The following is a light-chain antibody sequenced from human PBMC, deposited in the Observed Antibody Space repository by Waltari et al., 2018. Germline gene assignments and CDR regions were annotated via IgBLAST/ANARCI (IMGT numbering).Light chain of an antibody. J-gene: IGLJ2*01. CDR2: DVS. Sequence: QSALTQPAPVSVFPGQSVTISRTGNSSSAGCCNYVSWYHPHPGKAPNLMIYDVSKRPSGVSNRCAGAKSGNTASLTISGLQAEDEADYYCCSYAGSSTVVFGGGTKLTVL. CDR3: CSYAGSSTVV. V-gene: IGLV2-23*02. CDR1: SSSAGCCNY.